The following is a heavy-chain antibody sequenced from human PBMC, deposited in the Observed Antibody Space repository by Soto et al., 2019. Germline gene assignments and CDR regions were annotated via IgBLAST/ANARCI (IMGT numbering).Heavy chain of an antibody. J-gene: IGHJ4*02. Sequence: QVQLVESGGGVVQPGKSLRLSCAASGFIFSNYGMHWVRQAPGKGLEWVALISFDGKNRNYADSVKGRFTICRDNPKNTLYLAMNSLRPEDTAFYYCAKRGGVVGGSEHPFFEYWGQGTLVTVSS. CDR2: ISFDGKNR. V-gene: IGHV3-30*18. CDR3: AKRGGVVGGSEHPFFEY. CDR1: GFIFSNYG. D-gene: IGHD2-15*01.